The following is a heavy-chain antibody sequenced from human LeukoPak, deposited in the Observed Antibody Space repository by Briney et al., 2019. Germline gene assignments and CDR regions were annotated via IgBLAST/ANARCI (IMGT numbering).Heavy chain of an antibody. J-gene: IGHJ4*02. Sequence: GGSLRLSCAASGFTFSSYGIHWVRQAPGKGLEWVAVISYDGSNKYYADSVKGRFTISRDNSKNTLYLQMNSLRAEDTAVYYCARPGIAARPDYFDYWGQGTLVTVSS. D-gene: IGHD6-6*01. CDR1: GFTFSSYG. CDR2: ISYDGSNK. CDR3: ARPGIAARPDYFDY. V-gene: IGHV3-30*03.